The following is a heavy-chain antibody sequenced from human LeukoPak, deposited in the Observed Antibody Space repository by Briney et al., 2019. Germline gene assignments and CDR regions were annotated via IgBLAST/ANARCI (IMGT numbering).Heavy chain of an antibody. CDR1: GFTFSSYA. Sequence: GGSLRLSCAAPGFTFSSYAMSWVRQAPGKGLEWVSYISSSGSTIYYADSVKGRFTISRDNAKNSLYLQMNNLRVEDTAVYYCARDQPIGYNYGYPFDNWGQGTLVTVSS. D-gene: IGHD5-18*01. V-gene: IGHV3-48*04. CDR3: ARDQPIGYNYGYPFDN. J-gene: IGHJ4*02. CDR2: ISSSGSTI.